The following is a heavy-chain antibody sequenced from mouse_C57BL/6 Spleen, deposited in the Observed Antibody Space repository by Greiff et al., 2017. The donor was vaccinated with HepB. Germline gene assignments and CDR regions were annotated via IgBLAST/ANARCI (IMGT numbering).Heavy chain of an antibody. J-gene: IGHJ3*01. Sequence: QVQLKQPGTELVKPGASVKLSCKASGYTFTSYWMHWVKQRPGQGLEWIGNINPSNGGTNYNEKFKSKATLTVDKSSSTAYMQLSSLTSEDSAVYYCARNDVYYDYDEGTGFAYWGQGTLVTVSA. CDR2: INPSNGGT. CDR1: GYTFTSYW. CDR3: ARNDVYYDYDEGTGFAY. D-gene: IGHD2-4*01. V-gene: IGHV1-53*01.